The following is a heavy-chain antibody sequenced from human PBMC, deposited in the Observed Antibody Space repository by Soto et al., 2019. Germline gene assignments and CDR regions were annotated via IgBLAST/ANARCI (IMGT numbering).Heavy chain of an antibody. D-gene: IGHD6-13*01. CDR2: ISAYNGNT. CDR3: ARVGQYSSSWYVGVYFDY. Sequence: QVQLVQSGAEVKKPGASVKVSCKASGYTFTSYGISWVRQAPGQGLEWMGWISAYNGNTNYAQKLQGRVTMTTDTSTSTAYTELRSLRSDDTAVYYCARVGQYSSSWYVGVYFDYWGQGTLVTVSS. V-gene: IGHV1-18*01. J-gene: IGHJ4*02. CDR1: GYTFTSYG.